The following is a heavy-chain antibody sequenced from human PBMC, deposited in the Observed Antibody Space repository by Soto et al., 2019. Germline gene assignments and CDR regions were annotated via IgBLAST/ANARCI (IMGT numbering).Heavy chain of an antibody. V-gene: IGHV4-59*01. J-gene: IGHJ5*02. CDR3: ARDSGYDGWFDP. CDR1: GGSIGTYY. CDR2: IYYTGST. D-gene: IGHD5-12*01. Sequence: SETLSLTCSVSGGSIGTYYWSWIRQPPGKGLEWVGYIYYTGSTNYNPSLKSRVTISVDTSKNQFSLKLRSVTAADTAVYYCARDSGYDGWFDPWGQGTLVTVSS.